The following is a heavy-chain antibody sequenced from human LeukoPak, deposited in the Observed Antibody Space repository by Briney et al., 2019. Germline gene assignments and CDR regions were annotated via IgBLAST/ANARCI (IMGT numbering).Heavy chain of an antibody. D-gene: IGHD3-22*01. Sequence: PGGSLRLSCAASGFTFSTYSMNWVRQAPGKGLEWVSSISSGSSFIYYADSVKGRFTISRDNAKNSLFLQMNSLRVEDTAVYYCARESSGYFYWGQGTLVTVSS. CDR2: ISSGSSFI. V-gene: IGHV3-21*01. J-gene: IGHJ4*02. CDR3: ARESSGYFY. CDR1: GFTFSTYS.